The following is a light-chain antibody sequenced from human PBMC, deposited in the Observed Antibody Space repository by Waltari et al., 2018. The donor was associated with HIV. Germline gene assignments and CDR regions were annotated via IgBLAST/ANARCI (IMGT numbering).Light chain of an antibody. J-gene: IGLJ2*01. CDR1: KLGNKY. V-gene: IGLV3-1*01. CDR3: QAWDTSGVV. Sequence: SSELIQPPSMSVSPGQTASITCSGAKLGNKYASWYQQKPGKSPVLVMYQDNKRPSDIPERFSGSNSGDTATLTISGTQALDEADYYCQAWDTSGVVFGGGTKLTVL. CDR2: QDN.